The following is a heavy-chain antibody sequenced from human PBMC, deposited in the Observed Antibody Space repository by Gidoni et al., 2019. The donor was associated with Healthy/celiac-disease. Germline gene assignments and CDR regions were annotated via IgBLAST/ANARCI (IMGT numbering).Heavy chain of an antibody. CDR1: GFSLSTSGFG. CDR2: IYWDDDK. D-gene: IGHD3-3*01. J-gene: IGHJ4*02. CDR3: AHSSYYDFWSGYSPSFDY. V-gene: IGHV2-5*02. Sequence: QITLKESGPTLVKPTQTLTLTCTFSGFSLSTSGFGVGWIRQPPGKALEWLALIYWDDDKRYSPSLKSRLTITKDTSKNQVVLTMTNMDPVDTATYYCAHSSYYDFWSGYSPSFDYWGQGTLVTVSS.